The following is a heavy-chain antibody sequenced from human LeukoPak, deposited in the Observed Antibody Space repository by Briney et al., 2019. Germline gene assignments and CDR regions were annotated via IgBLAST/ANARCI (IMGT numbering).Heavy chain of an antibody. Sequence: GESLKISCKGSGYSFTSYWISWVRQMPGKGLEWMGRIDPSDSYTNYSLSFQGHVTISADKSISTAYLQWSSLKASDTAMYYCASSDMNGYGMDVWGKGTTVTVSS. D-gene: IGHD3-9*01. CDR1: GYSFTSYW. V-gene: IGHV5-10-1*01. J-gene: IGHJ6*04. CDR2: IDPSDSYT. CDR3: ASSDMNGYGMDV.